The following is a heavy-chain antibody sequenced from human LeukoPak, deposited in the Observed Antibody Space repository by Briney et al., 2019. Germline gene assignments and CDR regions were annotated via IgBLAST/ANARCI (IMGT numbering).Heavy chain of an antibody. J-gene: IGHJ4*02. CDR3: ARVAERFPTRRTSFDY. CDR2: INPSGGST. Sequence: ASVKVSCKASGYTFTSYYMHWVRQAPGQGLEWMGIINPSGGSTSYAQKFQGRVTMTRDTSTSTVYMELSSLRSEDTAVYYCARVAERFPTRRTSFDYWGQGTLVTVSS. CDR1: GYTFTSYY. V-gene: IGHV1-46*01. D-gene: IGHD1-26*01.